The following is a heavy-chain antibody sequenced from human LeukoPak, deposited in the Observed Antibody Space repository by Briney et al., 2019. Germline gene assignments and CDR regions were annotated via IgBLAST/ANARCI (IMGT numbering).Heavy chain of an antibody. J-gene: IGHJ6*03. Sequence: SETLSLTCTVSGGSISSSSYYWGWIRQPPGKGLEWIGSIYYSGSTYYNPSLKSRVTISVDTSKNQFSLKLSSVTAADTAVYYCARHRRWNGPSYYYYYYYMDVWGNGTTVTVSS. CDR3: ARHRRWNGPSYYYYYYYMDV. CDR2: IYYSGST. V-gene: IGHV4-39*01. CDR1: GGSISSSSYY. D-gene: IGHD1-1*01.